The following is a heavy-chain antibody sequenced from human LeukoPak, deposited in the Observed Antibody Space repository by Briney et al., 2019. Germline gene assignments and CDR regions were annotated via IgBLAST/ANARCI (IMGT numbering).Heavy chain of an antibody. CDR1: VFTFTSYS. CDR3: ARDSNDYSNYIIDDV. Sequence: VGAPRLSCADPVFTFTSYSMHWGCEAPGKGLGWGAHILYDGSTIYYADSVNGRFTISRDNAKNSLYLQMNSLRAEDTAVYYCARDSNDYSNYIIDDVWGQGTTVTVSS. D-gene: IGHD4-11*01. V-gene: IGHV3-30*03. J-gene: IGHJ6*02. CDR2: ILYDGSTI.